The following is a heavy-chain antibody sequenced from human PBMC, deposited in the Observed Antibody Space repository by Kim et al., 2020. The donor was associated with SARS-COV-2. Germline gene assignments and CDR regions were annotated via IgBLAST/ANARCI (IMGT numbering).Heavy chain of an antibody. CDR3: AKNDFVTMIVVVITGIDY. V-gene: IGHV3-23*01. D-gene: IGHD3-22*01. CDR1: GFTFSSYA. CDR2: ISGSGGST. Sequence: GGSLRLSCAASGFTFSSYAMSWVRQAPGKGLEWVSAISGSGGSTYYADSVKGRFTISRDNSKNTLYLQMNSLRAEDTAVYYCAKNDFVTMIVVVITGIDYWGQGTLVTVSS. J-gene: IGHJ4*02.